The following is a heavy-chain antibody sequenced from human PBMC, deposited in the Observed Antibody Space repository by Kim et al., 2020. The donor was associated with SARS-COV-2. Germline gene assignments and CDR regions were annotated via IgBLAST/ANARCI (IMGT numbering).Heavy chain of an antibody. J-gene: IGHJ5*02. CDR3: ARDVISSSWYWVPVGTEHNNWFDP. Sequence: ASVKVSCKASGYTFTSYGISWVRQAPGQGLEWMGWISAYNGNTNYAQKLQGRVTMTTDTSTSTAYMELRSLRSDDTAVYYCARDVISSSWYWVPVGTEHNNWFDPWGQGTLVTVSS. D-gene: IGHD6-13*01. V-gene: IGHV1-18*01. CDR2: ISAYNGNT. CDR1: GYTFTSYG.